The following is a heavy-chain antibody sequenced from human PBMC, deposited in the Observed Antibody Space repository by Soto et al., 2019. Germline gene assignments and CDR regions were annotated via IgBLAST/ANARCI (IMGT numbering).Heavy chain of an antibody. Sequence: SVKVSCKASGGTFSSYAISWARQAPGQGLEWMGGIIPIFGTANYAQKFQGRVTITADESTSTAYMELSSLRSEDTGVYYCAGAAYRSLWFLSHWAQGTLVTVSS. CDR3: AGAAYRSLWFLSH. D-gene: IGHD3-9*01. J-gene: IGHJ4*02. CDR2: IIPIFGTA. CDR1: GGTFSSYA. V-gene: IGHV1-69*13.